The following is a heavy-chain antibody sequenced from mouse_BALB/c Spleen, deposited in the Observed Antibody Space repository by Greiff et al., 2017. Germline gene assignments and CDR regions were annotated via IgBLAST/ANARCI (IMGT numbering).Heavy chain of an antibody. CDR1: GFAFSSYD. J-gene: IGHJ4*01. V-gene: IGHV5-12-1*01. Sequence: DVMLVESGGGLVKPGGSLKLSCAASGFAFSSYDMSWVRQTPEKRLEWVAYISSGGGSTYYPDTVKGRFTISRDNAKNTLYLQMSSLKSEDTAMYYCARHDGTYAMDYWGQGTSVTVSS. CDR3: ARHDGTYAMDY. CDR2: ISSGGGST. D-gene: IGHD2-1*01.